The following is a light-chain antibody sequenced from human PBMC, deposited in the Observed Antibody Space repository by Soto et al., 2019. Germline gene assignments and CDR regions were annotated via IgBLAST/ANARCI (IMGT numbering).Light chain of an antibody. CDR3: CSYAGSYTLV. J-gene: IGLJ2*01. Sequence: QSALTQPRSVSGSPGQSVTISCTGTSYDVGGYNYVSWYQQHPGKAPKLMIYDVSKRPSGVPDRFSGSKSGNTASLTISGLQAEDEADYYCCSYAGSYTLVFGGGTKVTVL. V-gene: IGLV2-11*01. CDR2: DVS. CDR1: SYDVGGYNY.